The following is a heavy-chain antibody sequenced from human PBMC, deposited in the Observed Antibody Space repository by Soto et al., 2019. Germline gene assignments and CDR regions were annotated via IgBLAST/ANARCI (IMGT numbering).Heavy chain of an antibody. J-gene: IGHJ4*02. V-gene: IGHV1-69*02. Sequence: QVQLVQSGAEVKKPGSSVKVSCKASGGTFSSYTISWVRQAPGQGLEWMGRIIPSLGIANYAQKFQGRVTISADKSTSTAYKELSSLRSEDTAVYYCAMEYCSSTSCYRDYWGQGTLVTVSS. CDR2: IIPSLGIA. CDR3: AMEYCSSTSCYRDY. D-gene: IGHD2-2*02. CDR1: GGTFSSYT.